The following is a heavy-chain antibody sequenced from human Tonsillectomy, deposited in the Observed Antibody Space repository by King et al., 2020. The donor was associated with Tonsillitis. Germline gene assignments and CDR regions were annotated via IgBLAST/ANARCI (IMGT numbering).Heavy chain of an antibody. Sequence: EVQLVESGGGLVQPGGSLRLSCAASGFTVSDHYMDWVRQAPGKGLEWVGVTRNKANKYTTEYAASVKGRFIISRDDSKNSLYLKMNSLKIKDTAVYYYTRTYYHGSGSIWSMDVWGQGTTVTVSS. D-gene: IGHD3-10*01. CDR3: TRTYYHGSGSIWSMDV. CDR2: TRNKANKYTT. CDR1: GFTVSDHY. V-gene: IGHV3-72*01. J-gene: IGHJ6*02.